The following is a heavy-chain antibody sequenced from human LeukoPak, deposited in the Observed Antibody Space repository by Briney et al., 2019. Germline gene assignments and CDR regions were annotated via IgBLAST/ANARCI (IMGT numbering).Heavy chain of an antibody. CDR2: IYYSGST. J-gene: IGHJ6*03. CDR3: ARQVLWFGDYYYYMDV. V-gene: IGHV4-39*01. D-gene: IGHD3-10*01. Sequence: SGTLSLTCTVSGGSISSSSYYWGWIRQPPGKGLEWIGSIYYSGSTYYNPSLKSRVTISVDTSKNQFSLKLSSVTAADTAVYYCARQVLWFGDYYYYMDVWGKGTTVTISS. CDR1: GGSISSSSYY.